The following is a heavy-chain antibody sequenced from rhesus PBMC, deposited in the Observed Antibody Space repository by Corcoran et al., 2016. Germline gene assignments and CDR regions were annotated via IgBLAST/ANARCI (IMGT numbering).Heavy chain of an antibody. D-gene: IGHD7-45*01. Sequence: QVQLVQSGAEVKKPGASGKLSCKATGYTFTSYYINWVRQAPGQVLEWMGWTNPTHDNTAYAQQFQGRVTMTRDTSTSTAYMELSSLRSDDTAVYYCTRARFTNHFDYWGQGVLVTVSS. CDR3: TRARFTNHFDY. CDR1: GYTFTSYY. J-gene: IGHJ4*01. CDR2: TNPTHDNT. V-gene: IGHV1S9*01.